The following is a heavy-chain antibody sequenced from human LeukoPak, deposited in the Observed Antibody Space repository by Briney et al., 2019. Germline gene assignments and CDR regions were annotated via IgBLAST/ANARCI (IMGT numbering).Heavy chain of an antibody. J-gene: IGHJ4*02. V-gene: IGHV1-69*04. CDR1: GGTFSSYA. CDR3: AGLAIAAAGTKYFDC. D-gene: IGHD6-13*01. Sequence: ASVKVSCKASGGTFSSYAISWVRQAPGQGLEWMGRIIPILGIANYAQKFQGRVTITADKSTSTAYMELSNLRSEDPAVYYCAGLAIAAAGTKYFDCWGQGTLVTVSS. CDR2: IIPILGIA.